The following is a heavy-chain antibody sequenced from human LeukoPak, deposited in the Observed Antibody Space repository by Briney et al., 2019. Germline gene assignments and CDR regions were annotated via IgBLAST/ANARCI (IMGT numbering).Heavy chain of an antibody. J-gene: IGHJ4*02. Sequence: SETLSLTCTVSVGSISSRSNYWGWIRQPPGEGLEWIGSIYYSGSPYYNPSLKTRVSISVDTSTNQFSLKLRSVTAADTAVYYCAGQREGRIAVADTWGQGTLVTVSS. D-gene: IGHD6-19*01. CDR1: VGSISSRSNY. V-gene: IGHV4-39*01. CDR2: IYYSGSP. CDR3: AGQREGRIAVADT.